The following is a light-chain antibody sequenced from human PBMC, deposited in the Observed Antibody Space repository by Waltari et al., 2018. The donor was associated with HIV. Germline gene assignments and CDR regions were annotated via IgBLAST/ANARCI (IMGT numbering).Light chain of an antibody. V-gene: IGKV3-15*01. CDR2: GAS. J-gene: IGKJ1*01. CDR3: LQFHNWPRT. CDR1: QSVSSN. Sequence: EIVMTQSPATLSVSPGERVSLSCRASQSVSSNFVWYQQKPGQSPRVLIYGASTKAADIPARFSGSGAGTEFTLTISSLQSEDVAVYYCLQFHNWPRTFGQGTKVEIK.